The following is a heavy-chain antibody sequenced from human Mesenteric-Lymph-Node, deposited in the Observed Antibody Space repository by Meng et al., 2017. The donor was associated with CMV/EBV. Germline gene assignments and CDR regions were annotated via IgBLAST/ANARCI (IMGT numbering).Heavy chain of an antibody. J-gene: IGHJ4*02. Sequence: GESLKISCEVSGFIFSDYSMNWIRQAPGKGLEWVSSISGRSTYIYYGDSVKGRFTISRDNTKNSVYLQLNSLRAEDTAVYYCAKGLSVFDYWGQGTLVTVSS. V-gene: IGHV3-21*01. CDR3: AKGLSVFDY. CDR2: ISGRSTYI. D-gene: IGHD5/OR15-5a*01. CDR1: GFIFSDYS.